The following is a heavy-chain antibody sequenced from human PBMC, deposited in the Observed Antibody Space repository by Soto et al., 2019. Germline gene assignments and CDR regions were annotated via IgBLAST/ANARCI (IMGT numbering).Heavy chain of an antibody. Sequence: QVQLVQSGAEVKKPGASVKVSCKASGYTFTNYAIHWVRQGPGQRLEWMGWINAGNAKTKYSQKFQGRVTISRDTSARTAYMELSSLRSEDTAVYYCARDGAVAGNTNFDYWGQGTLVTVSS. CDR2: INAGNAKT. CDR3: ARDGAVAGNTNFDY. V-gene: IGHV1-3*01. CDR1: GYTFTNYA. J-gene: IGHJ4*02. D-gene: IGHD6-19*01.